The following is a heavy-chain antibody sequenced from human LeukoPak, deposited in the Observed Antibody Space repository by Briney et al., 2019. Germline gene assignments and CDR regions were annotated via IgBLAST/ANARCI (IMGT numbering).Heavy chain of an antibody. CDR2: IYYSGST. Sequence: SGGSLRLSCAASGFTVSNNYMRWIRQPPGKGLEWIGSIYYSGSTYYNPSLKSRVTISVDTSKNQFSLKLSSVTAADTAVYYCARDIAAAGTFFDYWGQGTLVTVSS. J-gene: IGHJ4*02. V-gene: IGHV4-39*07. CDR1: GFTVSNNYM. D-gene: IGHD6-13*01. CDR3: ARDIAAAGTFFDY.